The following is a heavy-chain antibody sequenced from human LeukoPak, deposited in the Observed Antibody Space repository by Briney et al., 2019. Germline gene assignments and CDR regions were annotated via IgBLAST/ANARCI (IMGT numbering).Heavy chain of an antibody. D-gene: IGHD3-3*01. CDR1: GGSISSYY. J-gene: IGHJ3*02. V-gene: IGHV4-59*01. Sequence: PSETLSLTCTVSGGSISSYYWGWIRQPPGKGLEWIGYIYYSGSTNYNPPLKSRVTISVDTSKNQFSLKLSSVTAADTAVYYCARERTTIFGGLGAFDIWGLGTMVTVSS. CDR3: ARERTTIFGGLGAFDI. CDR2: IYYSGST.